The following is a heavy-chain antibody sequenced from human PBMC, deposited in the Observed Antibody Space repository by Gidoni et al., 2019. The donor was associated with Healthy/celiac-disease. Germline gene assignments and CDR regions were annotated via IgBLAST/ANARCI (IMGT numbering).Heavy chain of an antibody. CDR1: GFTFSSYS. J-gene: IGHJ3*02. V-gene: IGHV3-21*01. CDR2: ISSSSSYI. D-gene: IGHD6-13*01. CDR3: ARDAGSDAFDI. Sequence: EVQLVESGGGLVKPGGSLRLSCAASGFTFSSYSMNWVRQAPGKGLEWVSAISSSSSYISYAESVKGRFTISRDNAKNSLYLQMNRLSAEDTAVYYCARDAGSDAFDIWGQGTMVTVSS.